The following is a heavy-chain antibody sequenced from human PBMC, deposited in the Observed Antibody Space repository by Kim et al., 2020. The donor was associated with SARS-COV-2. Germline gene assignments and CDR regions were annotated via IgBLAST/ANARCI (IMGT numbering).Heavy chain of an antibody. D-gene: IGHD2-15*01. Sequence: GGSLRLSCAASGFTFSSYSMNWVRQAPGKGLEWVSSISSSSSYIYYADSVKGRFTISRDNAKNSLYLQMNSLRAEDTAVYYCAREGAVYCSGGSCFFDIWGQGTMVTVSS. CDR3: AREGAVYCSGGSCFFDI. J-gene: IGHJ3*02. V-gene: IGHV3-21*01. CDR2: ISSSSSYI. CDR1: GFTFSSYS.